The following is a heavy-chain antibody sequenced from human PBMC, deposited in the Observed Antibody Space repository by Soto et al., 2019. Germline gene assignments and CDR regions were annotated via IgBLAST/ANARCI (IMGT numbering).Heavy chain of an antibody. CDR3: ARDDCSGGSCYSRYFDY. CDR2: ISAYNGNT. V-gene: IGHV1-18*01. CDR1: GYTFTSYG. D-gene: IGHD2-15*01. J-gene: IGHJ4*02. Sequence: QVPLVQSGAEVKKPGASVKVSCKASGYTFTSYGISWVRQAPGQGLEWMGWISAYNGNTNYAQKLQGRVTMTTDTSTSTAYMELRSLRSDDTAVYYCARDDCSGGSCYSRYFDYWGQGTLVTVSS.